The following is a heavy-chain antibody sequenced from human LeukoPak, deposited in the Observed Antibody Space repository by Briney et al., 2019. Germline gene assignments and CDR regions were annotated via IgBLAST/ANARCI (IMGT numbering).Heavy chain of an antibody. CDR2: IYYRGGI. Sequence: SETLSLTCTVSGGSISSYYWSWIRQPPGKGLEWIGYIYYRGGINYNPSLKSRVTISVDTSKNQFSLELSSVTAADTAVYYCARVSGYSSGCLDYWGQGILVTVSS. V-gene: IGHV4-59*01. CDR1: GGSISSYY. J-gene: IGHJ4*02. CDR3: ARVSGYSSGCLDY. D-gene: IGHD6-19*01.